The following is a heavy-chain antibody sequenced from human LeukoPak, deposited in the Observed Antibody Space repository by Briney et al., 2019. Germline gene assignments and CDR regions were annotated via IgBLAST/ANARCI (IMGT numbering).Heavy chain of an antibody. CDR2: IRFDGGKK. J-gene: IGHJ6*03. CDR1: GFSFSTYG. Sequence: GGSLRLPCAASGFSFSTYGFHLVRQAPGKGLEWVTFIRFDGGKKNYADSVKGRFAISRDNSKNTVYLQMNSLRAEDTAIYYCAKDGDSTGYYSSYYNHMDVWGKGTSVTISS. CDR3: AKDGDSTGYYSSYYNHMDV. V-gene: IGHV3-30*02. D-gene: IGHD3-22*01.